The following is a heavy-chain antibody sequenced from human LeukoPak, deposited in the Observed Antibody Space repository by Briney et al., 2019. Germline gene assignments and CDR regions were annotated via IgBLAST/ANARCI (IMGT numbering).Heavy chain of an antibody. J-gene: IGHJ6*03. CDR2: INHSGST. V-gene: IGHV4-61*09. Sequence: SQTLSLTCTVSGDSISSGDYYWSWIRQPAGKGLEWIGEINHSGSTNYNPSLKSRVTISVDTSKNQFSLKLSSVTAADTAVYYCARSPYYYYYMDVWGKGTTVTISS. CDR3: ARSPYYYYYMDV. CDR1: GDSISSGDYY.